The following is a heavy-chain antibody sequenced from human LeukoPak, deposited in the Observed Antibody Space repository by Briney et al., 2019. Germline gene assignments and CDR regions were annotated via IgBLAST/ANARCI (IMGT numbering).Heavy chain of an antibody. V-gene: IGHV3-30*01. CDR2: ISYDGDNK. J-gene: IGHJ4*02. CDR3: ARDALVRGVITAPDY. D-gene: IGHD3-10*01. CDR1: GFTFSSYA. Sequence: GSLRLSCAASGFTFSSYAIHWVRQAPGKGLEWVAVISYDGDNKYYADSVKGRFTISRDNSKNTMYLQMNSLRAEDTAVYYCARDALVRGVITAPDYWGQGTLVTVSS.